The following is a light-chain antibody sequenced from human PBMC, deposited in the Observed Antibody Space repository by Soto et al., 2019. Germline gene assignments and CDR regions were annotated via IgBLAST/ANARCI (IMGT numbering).Light chain of an antibody. CDR1: QSISSY. J-gene: IGKJ3*01. Sequence: DIEMTQSPSSLSASVGDRVTITCRASQSISSYLNWYQQKPGKAPRLLIYAVSNLQSGVPSRFSGSGFGTDFTLTISSLQPEDFATYYCQQNYITPLAFGPGTKVDIK. CDR2: AVS. V-gene: IGKV1-39*01. CDR3: QQNYITPLA.